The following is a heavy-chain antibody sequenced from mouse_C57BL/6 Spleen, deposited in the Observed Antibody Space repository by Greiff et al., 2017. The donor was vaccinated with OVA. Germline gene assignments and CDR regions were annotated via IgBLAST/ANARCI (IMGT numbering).Heavy chain of an antibody. V-gene: IGHV1-61*01. CDR3: AREGTGTWFAY. Sequence: QVQLQQPGAELVRPGSSVKLSCKAFGYTFTSYWMDWVKQRPGQGLEWIGNIYPSDSETHYNQKFKDKATLTVDKSSSTAYMQLSSLTSEDSAVYYCAREGTGTWFAYWGQGTLVTVSA. J-gene: IGHJ3*01. D-gene: IGHD2-14*01. CDR1: GYTFTSYW. CDR2: IYPSDSET.